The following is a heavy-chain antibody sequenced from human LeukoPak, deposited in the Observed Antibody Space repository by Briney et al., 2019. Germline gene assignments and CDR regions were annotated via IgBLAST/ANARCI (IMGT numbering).Heavy chain of an antibody. CDR2: IYSGDT. CDR1: GFTVSSNS. V-gene: IGHV3-53*01. J-gene: IGHJ4*02. CDR3: ARTYYDILTGYYFDY. Sequence: GGSLRLSCTVSGFTVSSNSMSWVRQAPGKGLEWVSFIYSGDTHYSDSVKGRFTISRDHSKNTLYLQMNSLRAEDTAVYYCARTYYDILTGYYFDYWGQGTLVTVSS. D-gene: IGHD3-9*01.